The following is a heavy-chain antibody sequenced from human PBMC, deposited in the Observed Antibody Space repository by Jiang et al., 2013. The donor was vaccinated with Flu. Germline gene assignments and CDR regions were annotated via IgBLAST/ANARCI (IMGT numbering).Heavy chain of an antibody. D-gene: IGHD3-22*01. CDR2: IWYDGSNK. J-gene: IGHJ4*02. CDR3: ARDSHYYDSSGYYY. Sequence: VIWYDGSNKYYADSVKGRFTISRDNSKNTLYLQMNGLRAEDTAVYYCARDSHYYDSSGYYYWGQGTLVTVSS. V-gene: IGHV3-33*01.